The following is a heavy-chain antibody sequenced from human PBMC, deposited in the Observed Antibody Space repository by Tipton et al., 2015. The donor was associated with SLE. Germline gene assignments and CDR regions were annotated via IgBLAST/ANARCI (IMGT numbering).Heavy chain of an antibody. V-gene: IGHV3-23*03. D-gene: IGHD6-13*01. CDR1: GFTFSSYA. J-gene: IGHJ1*01. CDR3: AKDGAGTYFQH. Sequence: LSLTCAASGFTFSSYAMSWVRQAPGKGLEWVSVIYSGGSTYYVDSVKGRFTFSRDDSKNTLYLQMNSLRAEDTAAYYCAKDGAGTYFQHWGQGTLVTVSS. CDR2: IYSGGST.